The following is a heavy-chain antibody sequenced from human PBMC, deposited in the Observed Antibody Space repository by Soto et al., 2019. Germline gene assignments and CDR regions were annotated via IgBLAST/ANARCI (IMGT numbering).Heavy chain of an antibody. CDR3: ARRDSMATINLDY. J-gene: IGHJ4*02. V-gene: IGHV4-59*12. Sequence: SETLSLTCTVSGGSISSYYWSWIRQPPGKGLEWIGYIYYSGSTNYNPSLKSRFTISVDTSKNQFSLKLSSVTDADTAVYYCARRDSMATINLDYWGQGTLVTVSS. CDR2: IYYSGST. D-gene: IGHD5-12*01. CDR1: GGSISSYY.